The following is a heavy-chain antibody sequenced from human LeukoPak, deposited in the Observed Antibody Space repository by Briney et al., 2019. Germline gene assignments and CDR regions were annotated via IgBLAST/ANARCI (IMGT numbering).Heavy chain of an antibody. J-gene: IGHJ5*02. V-gene: IGHV1-18*01. CDR1: GYTFTSYG. Sequence: ASVKASSNVSGYTFTSYGISWDRQAPGQGLEWMGWISAYNGNTNYAKKLQGRVTMTTDTSTSTAYMELRSLRSDDTAVYYCARSPRQLGNWFDPWGQGTLVTVSS. CDR2: ISAYNGNT. D-gene: IGHD6-13*01. CDR3: ARSPRQLGNWFDP.